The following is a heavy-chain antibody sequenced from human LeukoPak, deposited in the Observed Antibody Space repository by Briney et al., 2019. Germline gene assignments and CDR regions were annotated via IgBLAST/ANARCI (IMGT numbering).Heavy chain of an antibody. Sequence: SGPTLVKPTQTLTLTCTFSGFPLSTTGVNVGWTRPPPGKPLEWPALVYWDDDTRYSPSLRDRLTITKDTSKNQVVLTMTNMDPVDTATYYCAHGFIRQAGDFRHWGQGTLVTVSS. V-gene: IGHV2-5*02. D-gene: IGHD3-10*01. CDR1: GFPLSTTGVN. CDR2: VYWDDDT. J-gene: IGHJ1*01. CDR3: AHGFIRQAGDFRH.